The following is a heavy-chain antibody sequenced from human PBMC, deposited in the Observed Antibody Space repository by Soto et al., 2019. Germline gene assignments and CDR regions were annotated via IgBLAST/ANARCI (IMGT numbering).Heavy chain of an antibody. J-gene: IGHJ5*02. CDR2: ISYGGSNK. D-gene: IGHD2-2*01. V-gene: IGHV3-30*18. CDR3: AKDNCISTSCYRLYNWFDP. CDR1: GFTFSSYG. Sequence: QVQLVESGGGVVQPGRSLRLSCAASGFTFSSYGMHWVRQAPGKGLEWVAVISYGGSNKYYADSVKGRFTISRDNSKNTLYXPMNHLRAEDTAVYYCAKDNCISTSCYRLYNWFDPWGQGTLVTVSS.